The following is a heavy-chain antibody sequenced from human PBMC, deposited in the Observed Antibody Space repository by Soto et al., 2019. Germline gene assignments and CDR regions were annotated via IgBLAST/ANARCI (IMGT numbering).Heavy chain of an antibody. D-gene: IGHD2-21*01. CDR2: VRNKINSYTT. CDR1: GFTVSSNY. Sequence: GGSLRLSCAASGFTVSSNYMSWVRQAPGKGLEWVGRVRNKINSYTTEYAASVKGRFTVSRDDSRNSLYLQMNSPKTGDTAMYYCSRAGILTTPYYTDYWGLGTLVTVSS. CDR3: SRAGILTTPYYTDY. J-gene: IGHJ4*02. V-gene: IGHV3-72*01.